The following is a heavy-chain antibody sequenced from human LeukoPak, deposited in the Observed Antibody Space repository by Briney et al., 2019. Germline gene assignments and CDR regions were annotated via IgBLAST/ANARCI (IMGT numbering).Heavy chain of an antibody. CDR1: GFTFTDYY. J-gene: IGHJ4*02. D-gene: IGHD6-13*01. CDR2: ITNSGTTI. CDR3: ARDSYSSSWSGLFDY. V-gene: IGHV3-11*04. Sequence: GGSLRLSCAASGFTFTDYYMSWIRQAPGKGLEWVSYITNSGTTIYYADSVKGRFTISRDNAKNSLYLQMSSLRAEDTAVYYCARDSYSSSWSGLFDYWGQGTLVTVSS.